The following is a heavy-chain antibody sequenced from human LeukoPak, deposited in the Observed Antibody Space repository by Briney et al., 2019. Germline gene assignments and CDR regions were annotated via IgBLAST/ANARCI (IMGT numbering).Heavy chain of an antibody. V-gene: IGHV4-61*02. CDR3: AREISSTSCYTCWFDP. Sequence: PSQTLSLTCTVSGGSIGSGSYYWSWIRQPAGKGLEWIGRIYTSGSTNYNPSLKSRVTISVGTSKNQFSLKLSSVTAADTAVYYCAREISSTSCYTCWFDPWGQGTLVTVSS. CDR2: IYTSGST. D-gene: IGHD2-2*02. J-gene: IGHJ5*02. CDR1: GGSIGSGSYY.